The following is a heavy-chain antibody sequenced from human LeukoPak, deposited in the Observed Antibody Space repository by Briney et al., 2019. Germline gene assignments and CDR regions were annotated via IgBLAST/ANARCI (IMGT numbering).Heavy chain of an antibody. CDR3: ARRVQHPNWFDP. V-gene: IGHV4-31*03. CDR2: IYSGGST. Sequence: TPSQTLSLTCTVSGGSISSGGYYWSWIRQHAGKGLDWIGYIYSGGSTYYNPSLESRVSISVDTSKNQFSLKLSSVTAADTAVYYCARRVQHPNWFDPWGQGTLVTVSS. CDR1: GGSISSGGYY. J-gene: IGHJ5*02.